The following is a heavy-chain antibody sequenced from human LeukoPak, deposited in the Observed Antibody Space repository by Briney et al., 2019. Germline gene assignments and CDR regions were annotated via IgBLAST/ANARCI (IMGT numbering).Heavy chain of an antibody. CDR1: GGSVSSGSYY. Sequence: SETLSLTCTVSGGSVSSGSYYWGWIRQPPGKGLEWIGYIYYSGSTNYNPSLKSRVTISVDTSKNQFSLKLSSVTAADTAVYYCASSGTTQLFDYWGQGTLVTVSS. D-gene: IGHD1-1*01. CDR3: ASSGTTQLFDY. J-gene: IGHJ4*02. CDR2: IYYSGST. V-gene: IGHV4-61*01.